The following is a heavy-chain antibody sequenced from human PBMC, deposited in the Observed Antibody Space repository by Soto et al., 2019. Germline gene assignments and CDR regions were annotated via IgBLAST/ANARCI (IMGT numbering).Heavy chain of an antibody. CDR3: ARWVSRPRAYYFDY. J-gene: IGHJ4*02. V-gene: IGHV4-59*01. Sequence: SETLSLTCTVSGGSISSYYWSWIRQPPGKGLEWIGYIYYSGSTNYNPSLKSRVNISVDTSKNQFSLKLSSVTAADTAVYYCARWVSRPRAYYFDYWGQGTLVTVS. CDR1: GGSISSYY. CDR2: IYYSGST. D-gene: IGHD2-2*01.